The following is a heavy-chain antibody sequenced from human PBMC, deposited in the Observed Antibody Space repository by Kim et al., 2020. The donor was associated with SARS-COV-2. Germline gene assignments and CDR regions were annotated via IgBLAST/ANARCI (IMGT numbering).Heavy chain of an antibody. J-gene: IGHJ4*02. D-gene: IGHD3-10*01. V-gene: IGHV4-34*01. Sequence: SETLSLTCAVYGGSFSGYYWSWIRQPPGKGLEWIGEINHSGSTNYNPSLKSRVTISVDTSKNQFSLKLSSVTAADTAVYYCARGKRITMVRGVISGGYYFDYWGQGTLVTVSS. CDR1: GGSFSGYY. CDR3: ARGKRITMVRGVISGGYYFDY. CDR2: INHSGST.